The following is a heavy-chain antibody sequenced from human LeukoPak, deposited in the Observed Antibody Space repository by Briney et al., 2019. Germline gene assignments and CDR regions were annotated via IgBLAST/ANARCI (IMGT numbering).Heavy chain of an antibody. J-gene: IGHJ1*01. V-gene: IGHV1-46*01. Sequence: ASVKVSCKASGYTFTSYYMHWVRQAPGQGLEWMGLINPSGGSTNYAQKFQGRVTMTRDTSTSTVYMELSSLRSEDTAVYYCARARYSSSWPLPHAEYFQHWGQGTLVTVSS. CDR1: GYTFTSYY. D-gene: IGHD6-13*01. CDR3: ARARYSSSWPLPHAEYFQH. CDR2: INPSGGST.